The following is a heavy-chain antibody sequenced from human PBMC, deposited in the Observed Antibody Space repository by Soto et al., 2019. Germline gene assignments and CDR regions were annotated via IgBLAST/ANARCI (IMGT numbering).Heavy chain of an antibody. V-gene: IGHV3-15*01. D-gene: IGHD3-22*01. CDR3: IVFLSRLPPWLNVY. Sequence: GGALRLSCAASGFTFSNAWMSWVRQAPGKGLEWVGRIKSKTDGGTTDYAAPVKGRFTISRDDSKNTLYLQMNSLKTEATAVYYCIVFLSRLPPWLNVYRGPGTRVTVS. CDR1: GFTFSNAW. CDR2: IKSKTDGGTT. J-gene: IGHJ4*02.